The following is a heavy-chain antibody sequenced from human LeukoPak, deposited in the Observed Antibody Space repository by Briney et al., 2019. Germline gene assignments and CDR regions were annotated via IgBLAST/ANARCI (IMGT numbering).Heavy chain of an antibody. D-gene: IGHD6-13*01. V-gene: IGHV4-4*07. CDR3: ARDSPRAAGRNWFDP. CDR1: GGSISSYY. CDR2: IYTSGST. Sequence: PSETLSLTCTVSGGSISSYYWSWIRRSAGKGLEWIGRIYTSGSTNYNPSLKSRVTMSVDTSKNQFSLKLSSVTAADTAVYYCARDSPRAAGRNWFDPWGQGTLVTVSS. J-gene: IGHJ5*02.